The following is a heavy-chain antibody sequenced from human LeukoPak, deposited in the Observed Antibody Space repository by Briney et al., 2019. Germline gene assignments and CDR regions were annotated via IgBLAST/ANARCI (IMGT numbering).Heavy chain of an antibody. CDR1: GFTFDDYG. J-gene: IGHJ6*03. CDR3: AKGGDFWSGYRAYYMDV. Sequence: PGVSLRLSCAASGFTFDDYGMSWVRQAPGKGLEWVSGINWNGGSTGYADSVKGRFTISRDNAKNSLYLQMNSLRAEDTAVYYCAKGGDFWSGYRAYYMDVWGKGTTVTVSS. D-gene: IGHD3-3*01. V-gene: IGHV3-20*04. CDR2: INWNGGST.